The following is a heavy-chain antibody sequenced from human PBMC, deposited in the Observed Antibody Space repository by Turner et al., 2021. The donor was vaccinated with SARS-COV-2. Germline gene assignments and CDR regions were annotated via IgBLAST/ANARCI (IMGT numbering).Heavy chain of an antibody. Sequence: EVQMVESGGGLVQPGRSQRISCAAPGFTFDDYAMHWVPQAPGKGLEWVSGTSWNSGSIGYADSVKGRFTISRDNAKNSLYLQMNSLRAEDTALYYWAKDQKRFGESNFDYWGQGTLVTVSA. CDR1: GFTFDDYA. CDR2: TSWNSGSI. CDR3: AKDQKRFGESNFDY. J-gene: IGHJ4*02. D-gene: IGHD3-10*01. V-gene: IGHV3-9*01.